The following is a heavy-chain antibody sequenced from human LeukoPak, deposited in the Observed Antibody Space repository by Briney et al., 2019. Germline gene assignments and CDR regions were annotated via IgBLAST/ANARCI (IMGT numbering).Heavy chain of an antibody. J-gene: IGHJ4*02. Sequence: SETLSLTCTVSGGSISSGGYYWGWIRQPPGKGPEWIASIYYSGSTYYNNPSLKSRVTISVDTSKSQFSLKLSSVTAADTAVYYCARSGNSFLVDYWGRGTLVTVSS. CDR1: GGSISSGGYY. CDR3: ARSGNSFLVDY. V-gene: IGHV4-39*01. D-gene: IGHD5-18*01. CDR2: IYYSGST.